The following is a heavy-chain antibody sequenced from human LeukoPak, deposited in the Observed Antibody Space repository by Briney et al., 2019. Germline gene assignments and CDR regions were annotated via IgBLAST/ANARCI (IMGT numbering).Heavy chain of an antibody. D-gene: IGHD2-2*01. Sequence: SETLSLTCAVYGGSFSGYYWSWIRQPPGKGLEWIGYIYYSGSTNYNPSLKSRVTISVDTSKNQFSLKLSSVTAADTAVYYCARVGSDCSSTSCILYYYYMDVWGKGTTVTVSS. V-gene: IGHV4-59*01. CDR1: GGSFSGYY. CDR3: ARVGSDCSSTSCILYYYYMDV. J-gene: IGHJ6*03. CDR2: IYYSGST.